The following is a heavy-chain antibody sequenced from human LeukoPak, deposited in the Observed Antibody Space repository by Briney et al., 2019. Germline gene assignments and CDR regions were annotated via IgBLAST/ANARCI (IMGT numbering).Heavy chain of an antibody. D-gene: IGHD3-22*01. CDR3: ARDPAPHDISGYFDY. CDR2: LYAGGTFT. CDR1: GFTFSSYA. V-gene: IGHV3-23*01. J-gene: IGHJ4*02. Sequence: GASLRLSCTASGFTFSSYAMNWVRPAPGKGLEWVSGLYAGGTFTYYAHSVKGRFTIFRDTSTRTLYLQKKSPRAEDTAVYYCARDPAPHDISGYFDYWGQGTLVTVSS.